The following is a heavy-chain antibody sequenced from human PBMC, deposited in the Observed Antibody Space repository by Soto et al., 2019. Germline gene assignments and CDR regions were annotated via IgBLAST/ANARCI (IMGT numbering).Heavy chain of an antibody. CDR2: IIPIFGTA. CDR1: GGTFSSYA. D-gene: IGHD2-15*01. V-gene: IGHV1-69*13. Sequence: SVKVSCKASGGTFSSYAISWVRQAPGQGLEWMGGIIPIFGTANYAQKFQGRVTITADESTSTAYMELSSLRSEDTAVYYCASVAPSYYGMDVWGQGTTVTAP. J-gene: IGHJ6*02. CDR3: ASVAPSYYGMDV.